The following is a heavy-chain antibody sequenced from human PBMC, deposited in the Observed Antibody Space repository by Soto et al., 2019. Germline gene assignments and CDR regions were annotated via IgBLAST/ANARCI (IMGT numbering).Heavy chain of an antibody. CDR1: GFTFSSYG. CDR2: ISYDGSNK. CDR3: AKDLRDIVATILDY. V-gene: IGHV3-30*18. J-gene: IGHJ4*02. D-gene: IGHD5-12*01. Sequence: QAGGSLRLSCAASGFTFSSYGMHWVRQAPGKGLEWVAVISYDGSNKYYADSVKGRFTISRDNSKNTLYLQMNSLRAEDTAVYYCAKDLRDIVATILDYWGQGTLVTVSS.